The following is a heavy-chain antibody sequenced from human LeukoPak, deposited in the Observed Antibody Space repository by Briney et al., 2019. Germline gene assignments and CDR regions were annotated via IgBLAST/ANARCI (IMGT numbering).Heavy chain of an antibody. J-gene: IGHJ5*02. Sequence: SETLSLTCTVSGGSISSSYWGWIRQPPGKGLEWIGYIYYSGSTNYNPSLNSRATISVDTSKNHFSLELTSVTAADTAVYYCARRSQENGMITANNWFDPWGQGTLVTVSS. V-gene: IGHV4-59*08. D-gene: IGHD3-16*01. CDR1: GGSISSSY. CDR2: IYYSGST. CDR3: ARRSQENGMITANNWFDP.